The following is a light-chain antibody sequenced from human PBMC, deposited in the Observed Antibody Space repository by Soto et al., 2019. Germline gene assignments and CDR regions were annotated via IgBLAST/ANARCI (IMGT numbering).Light chain of an antibody. CDR1: FSNIGSNF. CDR2: DNS. Sequence: QSVLTQPPSASGTPGQRVTISCSGSFSNIGSNFVFWYQQLPGTSPKLLIQDNSQRPSGVPDRFSGSKSGSSASLAISGLRSEDEADYHCCSYTLTYVFGTGTKLTVL. V-gene: IGLV1-47*02. J-gene: IGLJ1*01. CDR3: CSYTLTYV.